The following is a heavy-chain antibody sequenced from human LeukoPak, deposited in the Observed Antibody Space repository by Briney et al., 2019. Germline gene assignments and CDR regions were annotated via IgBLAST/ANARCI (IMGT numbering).Heavy chain of an antibody. Sequence: SETLSLTCTVSGYSISSGYYWGWIRQPPGKGLEWIGSIYHSGSTYYNPSLKSRVTISVDTSKNQFSLKLSSVTAADTAVYYCAIVPQLAIFDAFDIWGQGTMVTVSS. V-gene: IGHV4-38-2*02. CDR3: AIVPQLAIFDAFDI. J-gene: IGHJ3*02. CDR2: IYHSGST. D-gene: IGHD6-13*01. CDR1: GYSISSGYY.